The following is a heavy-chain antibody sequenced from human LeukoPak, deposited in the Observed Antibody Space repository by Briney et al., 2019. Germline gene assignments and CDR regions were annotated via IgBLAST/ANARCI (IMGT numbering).Heavy chain of an antibody. V-gene: IGHV3-21*01. CDR2: ISSSSSYI. CDR1: GFTFSSYS. D-gene: IGHD7-27*01. J-gene: IGHJ2*01. CDR3: ARALPGDWYFDL. Sequence: GGSLRLSCAASGFTFSSYSMNWVRQAPGKGLEWVSSISSSSSYIYYADSVKGRFTISRDNAKNSLYLQMNSLRAEDTAVYYCARALPGDWYFDLWGRGTLVTVSS.